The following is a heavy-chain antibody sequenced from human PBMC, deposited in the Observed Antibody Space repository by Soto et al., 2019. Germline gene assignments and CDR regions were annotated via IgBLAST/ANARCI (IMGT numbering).Heavy chain of an antibody. CDR2: IWYDGSNK. J-gene: IGHJ4*02. CDR1: GRTFSSYG. D-gene: IGHD2-2*01. CDR3: ARDFCSSTSCYADY. V-gene: IGHV3-33*01. Sequence: QVQLVETGGGVVQPGRSLRLSCAASGRTFSSYGMHWVRQAPGKGLEWVAVIWYDGSNKYYADSVKGRFTISRDNSKNTLYLQMNSLRAEDTGVYYCARDFCSSTSCYADYWGQGTLVTVSS.